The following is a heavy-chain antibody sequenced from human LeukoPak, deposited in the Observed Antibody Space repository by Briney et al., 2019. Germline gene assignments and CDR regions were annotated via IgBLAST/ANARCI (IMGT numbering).Heavy chain of an antibody. J-gene: IGHJ4*02. Sequence: SETLSLTCTVSGGSISSYYWGWIRQPPGKGLEWIGYIYYSGSTNYNPSLKSRVTISVDTSKNQFFLKLSSVTAADTAVYYCARRAPYNNDYWGQGTLVTVSS. V-gene: IGHV4-59*01. CDR2: IYYSGST. CDR1: GGSISSYY. D-gene: IGHD1-1*01. CDR3: ARRAPYNNDY.